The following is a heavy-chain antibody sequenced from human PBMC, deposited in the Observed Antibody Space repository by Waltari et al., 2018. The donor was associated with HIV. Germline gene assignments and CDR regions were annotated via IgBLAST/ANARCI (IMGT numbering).Heavy chain of an antibody. CDR1: GYSFNGYY. Sequence: QLQLVQSGAAVKTPGASVKAPCRPSGYSFNGYYLHWVRQTPGQGLEWMGWNNPETRNTKYSQNFQGRVTMTRDTSINTAYMDLSSLRSDDTAVYYCARDTHWLAYLFDSWGQGTLVTVSS. CDR2: NNPETRNT. CDR3: ARDTHWLAYLFDS. V-gene: IGHV1-2*02. J-gene: IGHJ4*02. D-gene: IGHD6-19*01.